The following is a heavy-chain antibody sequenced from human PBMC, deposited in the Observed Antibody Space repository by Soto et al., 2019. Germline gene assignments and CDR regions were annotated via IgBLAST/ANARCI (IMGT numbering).Heavy chain of an antibody. CDR2: ISYDGSNK. CDR1: GFTFSSYA. CDR3: ARDRNVRFLEWFPLSY. Sequence: GGSLRLSCAASGFTFSSYAMHWVRQAPGKGLEWVAVISYDGSNKYYADSVKGRFTISRDNSKNTLYLQMNSLRAEDTAVYYCARDRNVRFLEWFPLSYWGQGTLVTVSS. D-gene: IGHD3-3*01. J-gene: IGHJ4*02. V-gene: IGHV3-30-3*01.